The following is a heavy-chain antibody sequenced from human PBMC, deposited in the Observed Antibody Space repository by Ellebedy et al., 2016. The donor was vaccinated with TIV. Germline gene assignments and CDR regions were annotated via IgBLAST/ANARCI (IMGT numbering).Heavy chain of an antibody. D-gene: IGHD6-13*01. J-gene: IGHJ4*02. V-gene: IGHV3-23*01. CDR2: ISGSGGST. CDR3: AKAVAAAGKGVFDY. CDR1: GFTFSNYA. Sequence: GESLKISXAASGFTFSNYAMSWVRQAPGKGLEWVSGISGSGGSTYYADSVKGRFTISRDNSKNTLYLQMNSLRAEDTAVYYCAKAVAAAGKGVFDYWGQGILVTVSS.